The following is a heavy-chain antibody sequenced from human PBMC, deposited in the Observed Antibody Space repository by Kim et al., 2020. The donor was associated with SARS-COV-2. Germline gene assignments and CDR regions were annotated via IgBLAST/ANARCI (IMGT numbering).Heavy chain of an antibody. CDR1: GFTFSNAW. CDR2: IKSKTDGGTT. D-gene: IGHD3-22*01. Sequence: GGSLRLSCAASGFTFSNAWMSWVRQAPGKGLEWVGRIKSKTDGGTTDYAAPVKGRFTISRDDSKNTLYLQMNSLKTEDTAVYYCTTRYYYDSSGYYTTRLWGQGTLVTVSS. V-gene: IGHV3-15*01. CDR3: TTRYYYDSSGYYTTRL. J-gene: IGHJ4*02.